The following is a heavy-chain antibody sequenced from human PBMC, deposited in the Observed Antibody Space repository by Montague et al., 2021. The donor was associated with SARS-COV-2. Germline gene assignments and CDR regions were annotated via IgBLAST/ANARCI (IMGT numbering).Heavy chain of an antibody. CDR3: ARAVSARRAVNWFDP. J-gene: IGHJ5*02. CDR1: GGSMSDHY. CDR2: IYYSGGI. D-gene: IGHD6-6*01. V-gene: IGHV4-59*11. Sequence: SETLSLTCTVSGGSMSDHYWAWIRQPPGKGLEWLAYIYYSGGINSNASLKSRVSMSVDTSKNQLSLKLTSVTAADTAVYYCARAVSARRAVNWFDPWGQGTLVTVSS.